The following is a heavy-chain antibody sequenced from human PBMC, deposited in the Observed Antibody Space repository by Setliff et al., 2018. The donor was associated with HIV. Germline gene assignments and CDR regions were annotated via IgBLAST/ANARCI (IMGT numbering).Heavy chain of an antibody. D-gene: IGHD1-26*01. CDR1: GGSMSTHY. CDR3: ASGSPFDGFDM. J-gene: IGHJ3*02. CDR2: IYTTGST. Sequence: LSLTCTVSGGSMSTHYWSWIRRTPGKGLEWIGHIYTTGSTHYNPSLRSRVTISIDTSKSHFSLRLKSVTAADTALYYCASGSPFDGFDMWGQGTMVTVSS. V-gene: IGHV4-59*11.